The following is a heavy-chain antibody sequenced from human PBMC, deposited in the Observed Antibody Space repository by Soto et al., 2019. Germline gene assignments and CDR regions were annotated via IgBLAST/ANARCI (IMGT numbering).Heavy chain of an antibody. CDR1: GGSISSGGYY. J-gene: IGHJ6*03. CDR3: ARCNGDYVGYYYYMDV. D-gene: IGHD4-17*01. Sequence: QVQLQESGPGLVKPSQTLSLTCTVSGGSISSGGYYWSWIRQQPGKGLEWIGYIYYSGSTYYNPSLKSRVTISVDTSKNQFSLKLISVNAADTAVYYCARCNGDYVGYYYYMDVWGKGTTVTVSS. CDR2: IYYSGST. V-gene: IGHV4-31*03.